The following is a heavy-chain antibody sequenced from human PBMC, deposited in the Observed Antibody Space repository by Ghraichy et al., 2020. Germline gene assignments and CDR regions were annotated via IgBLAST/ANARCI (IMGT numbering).Heavy chain of an antibody. CDR3: ARLYSNSTGVFDY. V-gene: IGHV4-59*01. D-gene: IGHD6-6*01. CDR1: GGSISSYY. J-gene: IGHJ4*02. Sequence: SETLSLTCTVSGGSISSYYWSWIRQPPGKGLEWIGYIYYSGSTNYNPSLKSRVTISVDTSKNQFSLKLSSVTAADTAVYYCARLYSNSTGVFDYWGQGTLVTVSS. CDR2: IYYSGST.